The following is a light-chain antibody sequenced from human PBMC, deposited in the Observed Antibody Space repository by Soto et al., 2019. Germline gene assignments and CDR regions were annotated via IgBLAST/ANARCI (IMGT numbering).Light chain of an antibody. Sequence: QSALTHPASVSGSPGQSITISCTGTSSDVGGYNYVSWYQQHPGKAPKLMIYAVTDRPSGVSSRFSGSKSGNTASLTISGLQAEDEADYYCSSYTSSSTLFGTGNKVTVL. V-gene: IGLV2-14*01. J-gene: IGLJ1*01. CDR2: AVT. CDR3: SSYTSSSTL. CDR1: SSDVGGYNY.